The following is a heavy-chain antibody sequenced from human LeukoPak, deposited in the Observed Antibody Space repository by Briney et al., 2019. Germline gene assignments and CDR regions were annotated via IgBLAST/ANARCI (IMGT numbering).Heavy chain of an antibody. D-gene: IGHD3/OR15-3a*01. CDR3: ARHLGLKGFDP. V-gene: IGHV4-59*08. CDR1: GGSISSYY. Sequence: SETLSLTCTVSGGSISSYYWSWIRQPPGKGLEWIGYIYYSGSTNYNPSLKSRVTISVDTSKNQFSLKLSSVTAADTAVYYCARHLGLKGFDPWGQGTLVTVSS. J-gene: IGHJ5*02. CDR2: IYYSGST.